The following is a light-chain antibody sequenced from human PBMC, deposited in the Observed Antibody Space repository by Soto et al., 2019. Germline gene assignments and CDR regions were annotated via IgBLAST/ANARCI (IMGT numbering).Light chain of an antibody. CDR1: QRVRSSY. CDR2: GAS. J-gene: IGKJ1*01. Sequence: EIVLTQSPGTLSLSPGERVTLSCRASQRVRSSYLAWYQQMPGQAPRLLIYGASRRATGIADRFSGRGSGTDFTLTISRLEPEDFAVYYCQQYGRSWTFGQGTKVESK. V-gene: IGKV3-20*01. CDR3: QQYGRSWT.